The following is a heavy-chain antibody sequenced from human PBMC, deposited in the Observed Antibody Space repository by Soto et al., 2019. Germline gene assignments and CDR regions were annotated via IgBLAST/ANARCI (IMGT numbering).Heavy chain of an antibody. CDR1: GDSISRGYH. V-gene: IGHV4-38-2*01. J-gene: IGHJ4*02. CDR2: IYHTGTT. Sequence: SETLSLTCAVSGDSISRGYHWAWIRQSPTKGLEWIASIYHTGTTYYNPSLTSRVTISVDTSQNEFSLRLRSVTAADTSVYYCARHLKAVAAAMAYWGQGIPVTVSS. CDR3: ARHLKAVAAAMAY. D-gene: IGHD6-19*01.